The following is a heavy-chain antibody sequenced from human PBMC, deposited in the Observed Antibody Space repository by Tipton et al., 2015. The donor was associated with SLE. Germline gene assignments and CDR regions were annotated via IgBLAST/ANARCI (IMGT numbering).Heavy chain of an antibody. V-gene: IGHV4-61*10. CDR2: INHSGST. J-gene: IGHJ5*02. CDR3: ACFGGSYVKGFDP. D-gene: IGHD1-26*01. CDR1: GGSISSGSYY. Sequence: TLSLTCTVSGGSISSGSYYWSWIRQPAGKGLEWIGEINHSGSTNYNPSLKSRVTISVDTSKNQFSLKLSSVTAADTAVYYCACFGGSYVKGFDPWGQGTLVTVSS.